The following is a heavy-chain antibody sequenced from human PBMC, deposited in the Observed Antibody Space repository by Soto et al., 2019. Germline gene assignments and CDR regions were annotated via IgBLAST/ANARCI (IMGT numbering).Heavy chain of an antibody. CDR1: GFTFSSYA. Sequence: GGSLRLSSAASGFTFSSYAMSWVRQAPGKGLEWVSAISGSGGTTYYSDSVKGRFTISRDNSKNTVYLQMNDLRVEDAAEYFCAKDSWAIFGVPAGEYYAMDVWGQGTTVTVSS. J-gene: IGHJ6*02. D-gene: IGHD3-3*01. CDR2: ISGSGGTT. V-gene: IGHV3-23*01. CDR3: AKDSWAIFGVPAGEYYAMDV.